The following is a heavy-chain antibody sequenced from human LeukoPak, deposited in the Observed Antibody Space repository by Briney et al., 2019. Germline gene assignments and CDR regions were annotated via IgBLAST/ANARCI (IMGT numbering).Heavy chain of an antibody. CDR3: ARSRSTAHDY. V-gene: IGHV4-59*01. Sequence: PSETLSLTCTVSGGSITSYYWSWIRQPPGKGLEWIGYIYYSGSTNYSPSLKSRVTISVDTSKNQFSLQLTSVTAADTAVYYCARSRSTAHDYWGQGTLVTVSS. CDR1: GGSITSYY. CDR2: IYYSGST. J-gene: IGHJ4*02. D-gene: IGHD1-26*01.